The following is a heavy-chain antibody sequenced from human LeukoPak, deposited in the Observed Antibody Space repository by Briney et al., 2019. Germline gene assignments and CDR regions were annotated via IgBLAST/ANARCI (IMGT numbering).Heavy chain of an antibody. CDR3: ARQTAMGRSGDY. D-gene: IGHD5-18*01. V-gene: IGHV5-51*01. CDR1: GSIITSYW. Sequence: GAALQISCKASGSIITSYWIGWGRPLAGKGLEWMGIIDPSDSETRYTPSFQGQVTISVDKSLTTADLQWNSLKASDTAMYYCARQTAMGRSGDYWGQGTLVTVSS. CDR2: IDPSDSET. J-gene: IGHJ4*02.